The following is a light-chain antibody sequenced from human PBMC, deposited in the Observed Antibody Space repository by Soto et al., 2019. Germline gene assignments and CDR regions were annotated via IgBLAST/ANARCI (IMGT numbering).Light chain of an antibody. Sequence: DIQMTQDPSSLAASVGDRVTSTCQSSEDISNYLNCYQQKPGKAPKLLIYDASNLETGVPSRFSGSGSGTDFTFTISSLQPEDIATYYCQQYDNLPLTFGGGTKGDIK. CDR3: QQYDNLPLT. CDR1: EDISNY. V-gene: IGKV1-33*01. CDR2: DAS. J-gene: IGKJ4*01.